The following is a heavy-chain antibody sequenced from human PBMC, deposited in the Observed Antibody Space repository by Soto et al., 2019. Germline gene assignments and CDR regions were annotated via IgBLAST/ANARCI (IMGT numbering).Heavy chain of an antibody. CDR3: ARMATYGTLNWFDP. V-gene: IGHV1-8*01. D-gene: IGHD1-1*01. Sequence: QVQLVQSGAEVQRPGASVKVSCRASGYAFGDYDISWVRQAPGQGLEWMGWMNPNSANTGYAQKFQGRVSMTRDMSISTAYMEWSRLRPADTAIYYCARMATYGTLNWFDPWGQGALVTVSS. J-gene: IGHJ5*02. CDR2: MNPNSANT. CDR1: GYAFGDYD.